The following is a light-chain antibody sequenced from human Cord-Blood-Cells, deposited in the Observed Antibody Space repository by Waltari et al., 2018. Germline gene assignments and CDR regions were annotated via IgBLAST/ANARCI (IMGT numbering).Light chain of an antibody. J-gene: IGKJ4*01. CDR2: AAS. V-gene: IGKV1-39*01. Sequence: DIQMTHSPSSLSASVAPRVTITRRASQSISSYLNWYQQKPGKAPKLLIYAASSLQSGVPSRFSGSGSGTDFTLTISSLQPEDFATYYCQQSYSTPRTFGGGTKVEIK. CDR1: QSISSY. CDR3: QQSYSTPRT.